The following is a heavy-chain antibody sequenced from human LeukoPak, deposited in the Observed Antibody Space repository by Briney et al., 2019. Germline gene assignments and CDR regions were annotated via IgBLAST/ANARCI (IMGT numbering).Heavy chain of an antibody. V-gene: IGHV3-11*01. Sequence: GRSLRLACAASGFTFSDYYMSWIRQAPGKGLEWVSYISGSGSTVYYAASVRGRFTISRDNAKKSLFLQMNSLRAEDTAVYYCARDRGNSDPGDWFDSWGQGTLVTVSS. J-gene: IGHJ5*01. CDR1: GFTFSDYY. CDR3: ARDRGNSDPGDWFDS. D-gene: IGHD4-23*01. CDR2: ISGSGSTV.